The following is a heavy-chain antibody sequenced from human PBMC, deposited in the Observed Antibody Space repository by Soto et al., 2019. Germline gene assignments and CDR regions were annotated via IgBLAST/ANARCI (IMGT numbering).Heavy chain of an antibody. Sequence: GSLRLSCVASQFPFDVYSMHWVRQAPGKGLEWVSYIRHTTSATFYADAVKGRFTISRDNRKNSLFLQMNSLRDDDTGVYFCARDRGSSGMFELDVWGPGTLVTVSS. CDR3: ARDRGSSGMFELDV. CDR2: IRHTTSAT. CDR1: QFPFDVYS. J-gene: IGHJ3*01. V-gene: IGHV3-48*02. D-gene: IGHD6-19*01.